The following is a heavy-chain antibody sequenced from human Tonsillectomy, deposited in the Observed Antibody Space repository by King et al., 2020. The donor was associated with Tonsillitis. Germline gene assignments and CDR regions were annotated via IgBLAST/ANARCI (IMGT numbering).Heavy chain of an antibody. CDR2: ISYDGSNK. Sequence: VQLVESGGGVVQPGRSLRLSCAASGFTFNNYGMHCVRHAPGKGLEWVAVISYDGSNKYYGDSVKGRFTISRDNSKNTLFLQMNSLRTEDTAVYYCATDSGGNCDWYFDLWGRGTLVSVSS. CDR3: ATDSGGNCDWYFDL. CDR1: GFTFNNYG. D-gene: IGHD2-21*01. J-gene: IGHJ2*01. V-gene: IGHV3-30*03.